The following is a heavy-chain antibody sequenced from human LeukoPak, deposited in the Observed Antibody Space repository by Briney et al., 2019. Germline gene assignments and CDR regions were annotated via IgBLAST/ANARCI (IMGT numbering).Heavy chain of an antibody. J-gene: IGHJ4*02. CDR3: ARDYYDSSGYLRDY. CDR2: ISAYNGNT. V-gene: IGHV1-18*01. D-gene: IGHD3-22*01. Sequence: ASVTVSCKASGYTFTSYGISWVRQAPGQGLEWMGWISAYNGNTNYAQKLQGRITMTTDTSTSTAYMDLRSLRSDDTAVYYCARDYYDSSGYLRDYWGQGPLVTVSS. CDR1: GYTFTSYG.